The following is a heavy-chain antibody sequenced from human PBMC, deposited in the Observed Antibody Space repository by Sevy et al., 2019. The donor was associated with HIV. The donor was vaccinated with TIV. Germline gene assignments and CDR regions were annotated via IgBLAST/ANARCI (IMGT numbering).Heavy chain of an antibody. Sequence: SETLSLTCAVYGGSFSGYYWSWIRQPPGKGLEWIGEINHSGSTNYNPSLKSRVTISVDTSKNQFSLKLSSVTAADTAVYYCARIEVGYCSGGSCSRYYYYYCMDVWGQGTTVTVSS. V-gene: IGHV4-34*01. CDR3: ARIEVGYCSGGSCSRYYYYYCMDV. CDR2: INHSGST. CDR1: GGSFSGYY. J-gene: IGHJ6*02. D-gene: IGHD2-15*01.